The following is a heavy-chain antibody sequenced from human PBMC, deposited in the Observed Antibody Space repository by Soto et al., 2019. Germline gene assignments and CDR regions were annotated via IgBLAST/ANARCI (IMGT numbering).Heavy chain of an antibody. V-gene: IGHV3-21*01. Sequence: GGSLSLSCAASGFTFSSYSMNWVRPAPGKGLAWVSSISSSSSYIYYADSVKGRFTISRDNAKNSLYLQMNSLRAEDTAVYYCARDRVEQQLVRYYYYGMDVWGQGTTVTVSS. D-gene: IGHD6-13*01. CDR1: GFTFSSYS. CDR3: ARDRVEQQLVRYYYYGMDV. CDR2: ISSSSSYI. J-gene: IGHJ6*02.